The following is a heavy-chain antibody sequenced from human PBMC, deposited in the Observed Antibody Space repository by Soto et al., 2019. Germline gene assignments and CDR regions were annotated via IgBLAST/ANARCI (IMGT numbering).Heavy chain of an antibody. CDR1: GFTFSRFE. CDR2: ISSSGSTA. CDR3: TRAAWFPYLSFY. Sequence: GGSLRLACAASGFTFSRFELHWVRQAPGKGLEWISYISSSGSTAYYASSVEGRFTISRDNANNSVYLQMDSLRAEDTALYYCTRAAWFPYLSFYWGQGALVTVSS. J-gene: IGHJ4*02. D-gene: IGHD3-10*01. V-gene: IGHV3-48*03.